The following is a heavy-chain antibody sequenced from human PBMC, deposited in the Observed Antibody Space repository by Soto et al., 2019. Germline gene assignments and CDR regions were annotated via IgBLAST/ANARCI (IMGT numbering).Heavy chain of an antibody. J-gene: IGHJ4*02. V-gene: IGHV4-59*01. CDR1: GGSISSYY. CDR2: IYYSGST. CDR3: ARRRFGELLPFDY. Sequence: SETLSLTCTVSGGSISSYYWSWIRQPPGKGLEWIGYIYYSGSTNYNPSLKSRVTISVDTSKNQFSLKLSSVTAADTAVYYCARRRFGELLPFDYWGQGTLVTVSS. D-gene: IGHD3-10*01.